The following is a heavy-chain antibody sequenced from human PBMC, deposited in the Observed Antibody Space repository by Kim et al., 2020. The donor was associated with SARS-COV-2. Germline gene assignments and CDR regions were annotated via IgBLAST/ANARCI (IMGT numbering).Heavy chain of an antibody. CDR2: K. J-gene: IGHJ6*03. CDR3: ARDIRSYYYMDV. Sequence: KDTVNPVKARFTIARDNCKTTLNLQMNSLRAEDTAVYYCARDIRSYYYMDVWGKGTTVTVSS. V-gene: IGHV3-33*01.